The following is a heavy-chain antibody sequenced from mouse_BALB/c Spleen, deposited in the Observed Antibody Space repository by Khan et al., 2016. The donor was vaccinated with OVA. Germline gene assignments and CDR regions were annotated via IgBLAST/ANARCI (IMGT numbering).Heavy chain of an antibody. CDR1: GFAFSSYD. CDR3: AREGNYVLYAMAY. Sequence: EVELVESGGGLVKPGGSLKLSCAASGFAFSSYDMSWVRQTPEKRLEWVAYISSGGGSTYYPDTVKGRFTISRDNAKNTLYLQMSSLKSEDTAMYYCAREGNYVLYAMAYWGQGTSVTVSS. CDR2: ISSGGGST. D-gene: IGHD2-1*01. J-gene: IGHJ4*01. V-gene: IGHV5-12-1*01.